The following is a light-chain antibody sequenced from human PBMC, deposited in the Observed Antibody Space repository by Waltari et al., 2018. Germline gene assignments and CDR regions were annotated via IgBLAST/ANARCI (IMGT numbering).Light chain of an antibody. J-gene: IGKJ4*02. V-gene: IGKV3-20*01. CDR2: GAS. Sequence: IVLTQSPGTLSLSPGEGATPPLRASQSVGRSLVWYQQKPGQAPRLVISGASSMATGIPDRFSGSGSGTDFSLTISRLEPEDFAVYYCQHYVRLPVTFGRGTKVEIK. CDR1: QSVGRS. CDR3: QHYVRLPVT.